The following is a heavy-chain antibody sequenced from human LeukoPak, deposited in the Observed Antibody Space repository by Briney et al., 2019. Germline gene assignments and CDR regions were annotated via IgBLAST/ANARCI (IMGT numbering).Heavy chain of an antibody. CDR2: IYHSGST. CDR3: ARHVYSNYYFDY. Sequence: PSETLSLTCAVSGYSISSGYYWGWIRQSPGKGLEWIGSIYHSGSTYYNPSLKSRVTISVDTSKNQFSLKLSSVTAADTAVYYCARHVYSNYYFDYWGQGTLVTVSS. V-gene: IGHV4-38-2*01. J-gene: IGHJ4*02. D-gene: IGHD4-11*01. CDR1: GYSISSGYY.